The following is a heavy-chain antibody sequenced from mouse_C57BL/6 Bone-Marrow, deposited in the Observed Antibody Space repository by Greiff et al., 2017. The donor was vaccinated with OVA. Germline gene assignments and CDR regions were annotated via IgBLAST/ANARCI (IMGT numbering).Heavy chain of an antibody. CDR2: IRSKSNNYAT. J-gene: IGHJ3*01. Sequence: EVKLVESGGGLVQPKGSLKLSCAASGFSFNTYAMNWVRQAPGKGLEWVARIRSKSNNYATYYADSVKDRFTISRDDSESMLYLQMNNLKTEDTAMYYCVRQYYDYSWFAYWGQGTLVTVSA. CDR3: VRQYYDYSWFAY. D-gene: IGHD2-4*01. V-gene: IGHV10-1*01. CDR1: GFSFNTYA.